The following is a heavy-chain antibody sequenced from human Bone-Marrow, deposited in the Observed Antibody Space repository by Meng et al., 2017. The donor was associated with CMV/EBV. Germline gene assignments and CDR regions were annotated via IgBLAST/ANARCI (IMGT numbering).Heavy chain of an antibody. D-gene: IGHD1-14*01. CDR3: VRDNSGVDY. CDR2: IFGDGSRT. CDR1: GFSFNNFW. J-gene: IGHJ4*02. V-gene: IGHV3-74*01. Sequence: GESLKISCTASGFSFNNFWMHWVRQGPGKGLVWVSHIFGDGSRTTYAGAVKGRFTISRDSAKNTVYLQMNSLRVEDTGIYYCVRDNSGVDYWGQGTLVTVSS.